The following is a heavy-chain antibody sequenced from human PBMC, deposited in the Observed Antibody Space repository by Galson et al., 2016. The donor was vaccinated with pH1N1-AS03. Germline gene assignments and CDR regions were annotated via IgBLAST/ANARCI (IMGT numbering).Heavy chain of an antibody. V-gene: IGHV5-51*01. Sequence: QSGAEVKKPGESLKISCKGSGYSFTNYWNGWVRQMPGKGLEWMGIIYPGDSYTRYSPSFQGQVTISSDKSITTAYLQWSNLKASDTAMYYCARHRLSVTHSFSTRGIDVWGKGTTVTVSS. CDR3: ARHRLSVTHSFSTRGIDV. CDR1: GYSFTNYW. CDR2: IYPGDSYT. D-gene: IGHD5/OR15-5a*01. J-gene: IGHJ6*04.